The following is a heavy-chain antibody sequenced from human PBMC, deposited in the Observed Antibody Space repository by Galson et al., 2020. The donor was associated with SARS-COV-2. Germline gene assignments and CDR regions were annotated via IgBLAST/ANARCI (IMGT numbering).Heavy chain of an antibody. CDR2: INLNSGGT. Sequence: ASVKVSCKASGYTFSGYYMHWVRQAPGQGLEWMGWINLNSGGTNYAQKFQGRVTVTRDTSIRTAYMELGGLRSDDTAVYYCARGGDLLGYGSSNSSCYGFDYWGQGSLVTGSS. D-gene: IGHD2-2*01. CDR3: ARGGDLLGYGSSNSSCYGFDY. V-gene: IGHV1-2*02. CDR1: GYTFSGYY. J-gene: IGHJ4*02.